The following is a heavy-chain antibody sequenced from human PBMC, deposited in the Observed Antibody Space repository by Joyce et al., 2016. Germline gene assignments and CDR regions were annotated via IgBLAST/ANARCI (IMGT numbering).Heavy chain of an antibody. CDR3: AKADYGDKIDAFDI. D-gene: IGHD4-17*01. CDR2: ISSSSSTI. J-gene: IGHJ3*02. CDR1: GFTFSSYS. V-gene: IGHV3-48*01. Sequence: EVQLVESGGGLVQPGGSLRLSCAASGFTFSSYSMNWGRQAPGKGLEWVSYISSSSSTIYYADSVKGRFTISRDNAKNSLYLQMNSLRAEDTAVYYCAKADYGDKIDAFDIWGQGTMVTVSS.